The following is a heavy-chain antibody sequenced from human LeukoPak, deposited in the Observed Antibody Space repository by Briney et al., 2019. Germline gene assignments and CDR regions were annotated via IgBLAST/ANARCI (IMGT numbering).Heavy chain of an antibody. D-gene: IGHD2-2*01. CDR2: FYYSGST. CDR3: GLSTRCYLCRVDY. J-gene: IGHJ4*02. Sequence: SETLSLTCSVSGDSISSSSYYWGWIRQSPGKGLEWIGSFYYSGSTYYNPSLKSRVTISSDTSKNQFSLKLSSVTAADTAVYYCGLSTRCYLCRVDYWGQGTLVTVSS. CDR1: GDSISSSSYY. V-gene: IGHV4-39*01.